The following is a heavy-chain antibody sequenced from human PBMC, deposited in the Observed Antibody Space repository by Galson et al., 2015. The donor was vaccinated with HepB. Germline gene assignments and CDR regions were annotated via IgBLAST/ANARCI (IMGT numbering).Heavy chain of an antibody. D-gene: IGHD5-18*01. CDR2: ISSSSSTI. Sequence: LRLSCAASGFTFSSYSMNWVRQAPGKGLEWVSYISSSSSTIYYADSVKGRFTISRDNAKNSLYLQMNSLRDEDTAVYYCARDLGIQLWWTAQSDYWGQGTLVTVSS. CDR1: GFTFSSYS. V-gene: IGHV3-48*02. CDR3: ARDLGIQLWWTAQSDY. J-gene: IGHJ4*02.